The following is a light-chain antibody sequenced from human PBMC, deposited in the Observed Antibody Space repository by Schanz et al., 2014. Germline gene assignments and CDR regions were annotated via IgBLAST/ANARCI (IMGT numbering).Light chain of an antibody. CDR3: SSHTSSGAWV. V-gene: IGLV2-8*01. J-gene: IGLJ3*02. CDR2: EVS. Sequence: QSVLTQPPSASGSPGQSVTISCTGTSSDVGGYNYVSWYQQHPGKAPKLMISEVSKRPSGVPDRFSGSKSGNTASLTISGLQAEDEADYYCSSHTSSGAWVFGGGTKVTVL. CDR1: SSDVGGYNY.